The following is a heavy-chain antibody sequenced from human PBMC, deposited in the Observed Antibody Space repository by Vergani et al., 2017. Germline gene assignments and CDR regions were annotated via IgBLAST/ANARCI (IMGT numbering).Heavy chain of an antibody. D-gene: IGHD4-17*01. CDR2: IYSGGST. J-gene: IGHJ6*02. Sequence: EVQLVESGGGLVQPGGSLRLSRAASGFTVSSNYMSWVRQAPGKGLEWVSVIYSGGSTYYADSVKGRFTISRDNSKNTLYLQMNSLRAEDTAVYYCAGLGDYGDYSYYYYYGMDVWGQGTTVTVSS. V-gene: IGHV3-66*02. CDR1: GFTVSSNY. CDR3: AGLGDYGDYSYYYYYGMDV.